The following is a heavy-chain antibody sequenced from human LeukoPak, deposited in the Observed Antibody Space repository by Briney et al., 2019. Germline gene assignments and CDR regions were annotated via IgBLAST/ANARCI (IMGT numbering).Heavy chain of an antibody. V-gene: IGHV1-3*01. CDR3: ARDQGSSWYGWFDP. D-gene: IGHD6-13*01. CDR2: INAGNGST. CDR1: GYTFTTYA. J-gene: IGHJ5*02. Sequence: GASVKVSCKASGYTFTTYAMHWVRQAPGQRLEWMGWINAGNGSTKYSQEFQGRVTLTRDTSISTAYMELSRLRSDDTAVYYCARDQGSSWYGWFDPWGQGTLVTVSS.